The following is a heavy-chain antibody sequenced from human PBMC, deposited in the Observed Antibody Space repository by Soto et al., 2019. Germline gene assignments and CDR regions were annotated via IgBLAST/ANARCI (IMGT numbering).Heavy chain of an antibody. V-gene: IGHV1-24*01. J-gene: IGHJ4*02. D-gene: IGHD3-10*01. CDR2: FDPEDGET. CDR3: ATGLESNYYGSGARYPPDY. CDR1: GYTLTELS. Sequence: QVQLVQSGAEVKKPGASVKVSCKVSGYTLTELSMHWVRQAPGKGLEWMGGFDPEDGETSYAQKFQGRVTMTEDTSTDTAYMELSSLRSEDTAVYYCATGLESNYYGSGARYPPDYWGQGTLVTVSS.